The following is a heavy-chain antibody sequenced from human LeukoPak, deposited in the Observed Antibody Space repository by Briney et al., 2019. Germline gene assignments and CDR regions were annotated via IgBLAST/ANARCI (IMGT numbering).Heavy chain of an antibody. Sequence: PSETLSLTCTVSGGSISSYYWSWIRQPPGKGLEWIGYIYYSGSTNYNPSLKSRVTISVDTSKNQFSLKLSSVTAADTAVYYCARGGYDFWSGYYPFVYWGQGTLVTVSS. CDR2: IYYSGST. CDR1: GGSISSYY. CDR3: ARGGYDFWSGYYPFVY. D-gene: IGHD3-3*01. V-gene: IGHV4-59*01. J-gene: IGHJ4*02.